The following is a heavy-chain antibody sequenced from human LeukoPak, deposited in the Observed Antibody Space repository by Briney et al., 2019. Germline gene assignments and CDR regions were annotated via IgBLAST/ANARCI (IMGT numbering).Heavy chain of an antibody. CDR2: INHSGST. J-gene: IGHJ6*03. Sequence: PSETMSLTCAVYGGSFSGYYWSWIRHPPGKGLEWIGEINHSGSTNYNPSLKSRVTISVDTSKNQFSLKLSSVTAADTAVYYCARLSGSGSYSHRPYYYYMDVWGKGTTVTVSS. CDR1: GGSFSGYY. D-gene: IGHD3-10*01. V-gene: IGHV4-34*01. CDR3: ARLSGSGSYSHRPYYYYMDV.